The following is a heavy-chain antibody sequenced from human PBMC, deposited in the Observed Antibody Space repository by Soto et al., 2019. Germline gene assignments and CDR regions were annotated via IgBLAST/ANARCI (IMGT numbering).Heavy chain of an antibody. D-gene: IGHD3-22*01. CDR1: GASVSHGY. J-gene: IGHJ5*02. V-gene: IGHV4-59*02. Sequence: QMQLQASGPGLVKPSETLSLTCNVSGASVSHGYWSWIRQPPGKGLEWIGFMYFGGSFNYNPSLPSRATISVEPSKTRFSMKLTSVTASDTAVYYCARSYYDSTGFAVDPWGQGTLVAVSS. CDR3: ARSYYDSTGFAVDP. CDR2: MYFGGSF.